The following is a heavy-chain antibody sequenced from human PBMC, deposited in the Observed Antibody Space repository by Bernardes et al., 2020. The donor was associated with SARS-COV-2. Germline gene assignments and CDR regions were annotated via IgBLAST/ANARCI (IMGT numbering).Heavy chain of an antibody. V-gene: IGHV3-23*01. CDR1: GFTFSSYA. CDR2: ISGSGCST. Sequence: GGSLRLSCAASGFTFSSYAMSWVRQAPGKGLEWISAISGSGCSTYYADSVKGRFTISRDNSKNTLYLQMNSLRAEDTAVYYCAKFKGCSGGSCYPYYYYYGMDVWGQGTTVSVSS. J-gene: IGHJ6*02. D-gene: IGHD2-15*01. CDR3: AKFKGCSGGSCYPYYYYYGMDV.